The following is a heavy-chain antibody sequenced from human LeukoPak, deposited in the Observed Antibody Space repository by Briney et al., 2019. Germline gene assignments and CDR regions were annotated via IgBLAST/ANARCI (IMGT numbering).Heavy chain of an antibody. CDR3: ARDPRDSYGLELADY. V-gene: IGHV3-11*04. J-gene: IGHJ4*02. CDR1: GFTFSDYY. D-gene: IGHD5-18*01. Sequence: PGGSLRLSCAASGFTFSDYYMSWIRQAPGKGLEWVSYISSSGSTIYYADSVKGRFTISRDNAKNSLYLQMNSLRAEDTAVYYCARDPRDSYGLELADYWGQGTLVTVSS. CDR2: ISSSGSTI.